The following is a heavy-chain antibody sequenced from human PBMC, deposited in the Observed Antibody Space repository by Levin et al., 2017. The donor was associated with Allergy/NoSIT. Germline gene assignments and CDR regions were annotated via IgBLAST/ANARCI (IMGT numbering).Heavy chain of an antibody. CDR2: IYPGDSDT. J-gene: IGHJ6*03. CDR1: GYSFTSYW. Sequence: LGESLKISCQGSGYSFTSYWIGWVRQMPGKGLEWMGIIYPGDSDTRYSPSFQGQVTISADKSIGTAYLQWSSLKASDTAIYYCARRGTRDYYYYMDVWGKGTTVTVSS. V-gene: IGHV5-51*01. CDR3: ARRGTRDYYYYMDV. D-gene: IGHD1-1*01.